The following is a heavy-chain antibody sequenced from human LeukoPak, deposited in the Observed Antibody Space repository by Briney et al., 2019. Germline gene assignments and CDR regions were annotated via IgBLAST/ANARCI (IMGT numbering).Heavy chain of an antibody. CDR2: IYYSGST. Sequence: SETLSLTCTVSGGSISSYYWSWIRQPPGKGLEWIGYIYYSGSTNYNPSLKSRVTISVDTSENQFSLKLSSVTAADTAVYYCARLSTVYYMDVWGKGTTVTVSS. CDR1: GGSISSYY. D-gene: IGHD2-21*02. CDR3: ARLSTVYYMDV. V-gene: IGHV4-59*08. J-gene: IGHJ6*03.